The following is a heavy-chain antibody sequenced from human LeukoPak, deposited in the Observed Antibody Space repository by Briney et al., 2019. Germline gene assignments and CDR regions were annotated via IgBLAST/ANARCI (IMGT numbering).Heavy chain of an antibody. V-gene: IGHV3-74*01. J-gene: IGHJ3*02. CDR1: GFTFSSYW. D-gene: IGHD1-26*01. CDR2: INSEGTST. Sequence: GGSLRLSCAASGFTFSSYWMHWLRQAPGKGLVCVSRINSEGTSTSYADSVKGRFTISRDNAKNTLYLQMNSLRAEDTAVYYCARAIHLVGAFDIWGQGTMVTVSS. CDR3: ARAIHLVGAFDI.